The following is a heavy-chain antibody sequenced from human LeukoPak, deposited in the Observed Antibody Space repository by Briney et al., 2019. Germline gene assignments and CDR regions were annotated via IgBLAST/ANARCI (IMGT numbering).Heavy chain of an antibody. CDR3: ARAEGYYYDSSGFDY. CDR1: GGAFSSYA. Sequence: SVKVSCKASGGAFSSYAISWVRQAPGQGLEWMGGIIPIFGTANYAQKFQGRVTITADESTSTAYMELSSLRSEDTAVYYCARAEGYYYDSSGFDYWGQGTLVTVSS. CDR2: IIPIFGTA. J-gene: IGHJ4*02. D-gene: IGHD3-22*01. V-gene: IGHV1-69*01.